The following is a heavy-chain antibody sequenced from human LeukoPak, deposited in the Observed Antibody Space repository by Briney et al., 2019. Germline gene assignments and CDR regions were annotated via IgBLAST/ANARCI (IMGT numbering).Heavy chain of an antibody. CDR1: GYSFTSNV. Sequence: GASVKVSCKASGYSFTSNVISWVRQAPGQGLEWMGWISAYNGNTNYAQKLQGRVTMTTDTSTSTAYMELRSLRSDDTAVYYCARDFERNFDWLLYTHAFVIWGQGTMVTVSS. D-gene: IGHD3-9*01. V-gene: IGHV1-18*01. J-gene: IGHJ3*02. CDR3: ARDFERNFDWLLYTHAFVI. CDR2: ISAYNGNT.